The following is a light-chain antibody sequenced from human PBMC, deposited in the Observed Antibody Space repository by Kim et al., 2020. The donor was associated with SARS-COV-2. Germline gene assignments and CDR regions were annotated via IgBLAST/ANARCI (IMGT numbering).Light chain of an antibody. V-gene: IGLV6-57*01. J-gene: IGLJ3*02. CDR1: SGSIASND. CDR3: QSYDGSTWV. Sequence: GTTVTISCTRSSGSIASNDVQWYQQRPGSSPTTVIYEDSQRPSGVPARFSWSIDSSSNSASLTISGRKTEDEADYYCQSYDGSTWVFGGGTQLTVL. CDR2: EDS.